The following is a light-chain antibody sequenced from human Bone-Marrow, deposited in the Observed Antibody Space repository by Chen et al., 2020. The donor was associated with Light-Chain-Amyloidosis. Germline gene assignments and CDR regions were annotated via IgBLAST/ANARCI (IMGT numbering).Light chain of an antibody. CDR2: DVS. CDR1: SSDVGGYNY. V-gene: IGLV2-14*01. J-gene: IGLJ1*01. CDR3: SSYTSTSTYV. Sequence: QSALTQPASVSGSPGQSITISCTGTSSDVGGYNYVSWYQQHPGKAPKLMIYDVSNRPSGVSNRFSGSKSGNTASLTLSGLQAEDEADYYCSSYTSTSTYVFGTGTTVTVL.